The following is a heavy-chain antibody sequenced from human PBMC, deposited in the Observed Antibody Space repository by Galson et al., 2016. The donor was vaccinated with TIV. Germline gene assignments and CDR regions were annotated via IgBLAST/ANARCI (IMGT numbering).Heavy chain of an antibody. Sequence: SLRLSCAASGFTFSRFGMHWVRQAPGKGLEWVAVISYDGSNKYYADSVKGRLTISRDNSKNTLYLQMNSTRAEDTAVYYCDKYRDLYPPFMGTFDHWVQGTMVTVSS. D-gene: IGHD7-27*01. CDR1: GFTFSRFG. CDR2: ISYDGSNK. J-gene: IGHJ4*02. CDR3: DKYRDLYPPFMGTFDH. V-gene: IGHV3-30*18.